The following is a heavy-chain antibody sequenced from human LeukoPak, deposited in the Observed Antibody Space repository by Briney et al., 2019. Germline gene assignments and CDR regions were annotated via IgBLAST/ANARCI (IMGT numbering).Heavy chain of an antibody. V-gene: IGHV3-23*01. Sequence: GGSLRLSCAASGFTFSSYAMSWVRQAPGKGLEWVSAISGSGGSTYYADSVKGRFTISRDNSKNTLYLQMNSLRAEDTAVYYCAKDLSVVVPAETPDAFDIWGQGTMVTVSS. CDR2: ISGSGGST. CDR1: GFTFSSYA. D-gene: IGHD2-2*01. CDR3: AKDLSVVVPAETPDAFDI. J-gene: IGHJ3*02.